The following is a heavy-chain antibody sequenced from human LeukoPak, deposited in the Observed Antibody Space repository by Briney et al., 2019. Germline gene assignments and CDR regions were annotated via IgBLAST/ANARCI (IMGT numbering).Heavy chain of an antibody. D-gene: IGHD3-22*01. V-gene: IGHV3-21*01. J-gene: IGHJ4*02. CDR3: ARDYRRYYYDSSGYYPGDY. CDR1: GFTFSSYS. CDR2: INSSSSYI. Sequence: GGSLRLSCAASGFTFSSYSMNWVRRAPGKGLEWVSSINSSSSYIYYADSVKGRFTISRDNAKNSLYLQMNSLRAEDTAVYYCARDYRRYYYDSSGYYPGDYWGQGTLVTVSS.